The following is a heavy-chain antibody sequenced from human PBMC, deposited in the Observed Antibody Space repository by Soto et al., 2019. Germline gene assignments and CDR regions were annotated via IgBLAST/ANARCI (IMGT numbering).Heavy chain of an antibody. J-gene: IGHJ5*02. CDR1: GFTFGDSA. CDR2: IRSKAYGGTT. V-gene: IGHV3-49*03. CDR3: TRGYIVVVPVSFDP. Sequence: GGSLRLSCTASGFTFGDSAMSWFRQAPGKGLEWVGFIRSKAYGGTTEYAASVKGRFTISRDDSKSIAYLQMNSLKTEDTAVYYCTRGYIVVVPVSFDPWGQGTLVTVSS. D-gene: IGHD2-2*01.